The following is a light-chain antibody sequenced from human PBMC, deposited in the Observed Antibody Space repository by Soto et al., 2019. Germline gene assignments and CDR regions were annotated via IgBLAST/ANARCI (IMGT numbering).Light chain of an antibody. V-gene: IGLV1-51*01. CDR1: SSNIGNNF. CDR2: DNN. Sequence: QSVLTQPPSVSAAPGQKVTISCSGSSSNIGNNFVTWYQQLPGTAPKLLIYDNNKRPSAIPDRFSGSQSGTSATLGITGLQTGDEAVYYCGSWDSSLTYVFGTGTKLTVL. CDR3: GSWDSSLTYV. J-gene: IGLJ1*01.